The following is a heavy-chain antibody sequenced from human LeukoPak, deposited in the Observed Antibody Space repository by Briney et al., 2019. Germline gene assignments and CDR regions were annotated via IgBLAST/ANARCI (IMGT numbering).Heavy chain of an antibody. V-gene: IGHV4-59*01. CDR2: IYYSGST. Sequence: SETLSLTCTVSGGSISSYYWSWIRQPPGTGLEWIGYIYYSGSTNYNPSLKSRVTMSVDTSKNQFSLKLSSVTAADTAVYYCASRIAAAAPFDYWGQGTLVTVSS. CDR1: GGSISSYY. CDR3: ASRIAAAAPFDY. J-gene: IGHJ4*02. D-gene: IGHD6-13*01.